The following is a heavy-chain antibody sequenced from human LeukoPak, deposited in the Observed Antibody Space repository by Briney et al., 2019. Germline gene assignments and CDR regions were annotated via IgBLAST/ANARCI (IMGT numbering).Heavy chain of an antibody. V-gene: IGHV1-69*01. D-gene: IGHD2-2*01. CDR1: GGTFSSYA. J-gene: IGHJ4*02. Sequence: SVKVSCKASGGTFSSYAISWVRQAPGQGLEWMGGIIPISGTANYAQKFQGRVTITADESTSTAYMELSSLRSEDTAVYYCALTGVVPAAMLFDYWGQGTLVTVSS. CDR3: ALTGVVPAAMLFDY. CDR2: IIPISGTA.